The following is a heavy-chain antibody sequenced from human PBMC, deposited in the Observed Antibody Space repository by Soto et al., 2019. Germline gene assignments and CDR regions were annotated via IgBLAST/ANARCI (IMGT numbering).Heavy chain of an antibody. V-gene: IGHV3-48*02. J-gene: IGHJ4*02. Sequence: GGSLRLSCAASGFTFSSYSMNWVRQAPGKGLEWVSYISSSSSTIYYADSVKGRFTISRDNAKNSLYLQMNSLRDEDTAVYYCARDMYYDSSVPCFDYWGQGTLVTVSS. CDR3: ARDMYYDSSVPCFDY. CDR1: GFTFSSYS. CDR2: ISSSSSTI. D-gene: IGHD3-22*01.